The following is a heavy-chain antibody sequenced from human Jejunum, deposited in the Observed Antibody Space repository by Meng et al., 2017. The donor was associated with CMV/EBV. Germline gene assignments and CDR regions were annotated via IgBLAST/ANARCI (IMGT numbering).Heavy chain of an antibody. V-gene: IGHV2-5*02. J-gene: IGHJ4*02. Sequence: TLKESGPTLVKPTQTLTLTCSFSGFSPSTSGEGVGWIRQPPGKALEWLALIYRGDDKRYSPSLNSRLTIAKDTSKNEVVLTLTNMGPIDTGTYYCAHFVGGYYPSRPDYWGQGTLVTVSS. CDR3: AHFVGGYYPSRPDY. D-gene: IGHD1-26*01. CDR2: IYRGDDK. CDR1: GFSPSTSGEG.